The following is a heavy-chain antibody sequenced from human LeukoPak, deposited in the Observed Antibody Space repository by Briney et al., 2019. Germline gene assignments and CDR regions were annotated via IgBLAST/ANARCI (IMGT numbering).Heavy chain of an antibody. Sequence: GGSLRLSCAASGFTFSSYAMHWVRQAPGKGLEWVAVISYDGSNKYYADSVKGRFTISRDNSKNTLYLQMNSLRAEDTAVYYCARDGPIVVVPQSGWNGMDVWGQGTTVTVSS. V-gene: IGHV3-30-3*01. CDR2: ISYDGSNK. D-gene: IGHD2-2*01. J-gene: IGHJ6*02. CDR3: ARDGPIVVVPQSGWNGMDV. CDR1: GFTFSSYA.